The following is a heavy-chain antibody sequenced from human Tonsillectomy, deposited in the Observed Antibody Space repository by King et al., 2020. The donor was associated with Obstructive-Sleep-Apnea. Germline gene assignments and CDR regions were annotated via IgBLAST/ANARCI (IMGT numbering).Heavy chain of an antibody. D-gene: IGHD5-18*01. V-gene: IGHV5-51*01. J-gene: IGHJ4*02. CDR2: IYPGDSDT. CDR3: ARQGEVDTAMVSPIDY. CDR1: GYSFTSYW. Sequence: VQLVESGAEVKKPGESLKISCKGSGYSFTSYWIGWVRQMPGKGLEWMGIIYPGDSDTRYSPSFQVQVTISADKSISTAYLQWSSLKASDTARYYCARQGEVDTAMVSPIDYWGQGTLVAVSS.